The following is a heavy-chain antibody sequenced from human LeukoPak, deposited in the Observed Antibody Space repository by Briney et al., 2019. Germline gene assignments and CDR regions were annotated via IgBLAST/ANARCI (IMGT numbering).Heavy chain of an antibody. CDR1: GFTFSSYG. CDR3: AKDPFWSGYHRGGIYFDY. D-gene: IGHD3-3*01. Sequence: AGSLRLSCAASGFTFSSYGMHWVRQAPDKGLEWVAFIRYDGSNKYYADSVKGRFTISRDNSKNTLYLQMNSLRAEDMAVYYCAKDPFWSGYHRGGIYFDYWGQGTLVTVSS. V-gene: IGHV3-30*02. J-gene: IGHJ4*02. CDR2: IRYDGSNK.